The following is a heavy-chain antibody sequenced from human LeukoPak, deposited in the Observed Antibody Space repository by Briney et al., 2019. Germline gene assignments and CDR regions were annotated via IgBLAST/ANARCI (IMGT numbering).Heavy chain of an antibody. CDR2: IKQDGSEK. Sequence: GGSLRLSCVASGFTFSSYWMTWVRQAPGKGLEWVANIKQDGSEKYYVDSVKGRFTTSRDNAKNSLYLQMNSPRAEDTAVYYCATSRVMIVVADPFDFWGQGTLVIVSS. D-gene: IGHD3-22*01. CDR3: ATSRVMIVVADPFDF. J-gene: IGHJ4*02. V-gene: IGHV3-7*03. CDR1: GFTFSSYW.